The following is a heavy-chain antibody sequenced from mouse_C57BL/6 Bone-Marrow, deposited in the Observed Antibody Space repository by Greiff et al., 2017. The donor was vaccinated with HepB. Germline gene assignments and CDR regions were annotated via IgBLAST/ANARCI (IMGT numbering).Heavy chain of an antibody. D-gene: IGHD6-5*01. Sequence: QVQLQQPGAELVKPGASVKLSCKASGYTFTSYWMHWVKQRPGQGLEWIGMIHPNSGSTNYNEKFKSKATLTVDKSSSTAYMQLSSLTSEDSAVYYCARLRGTTLYYYAMDYWGQGTSVTVSS. CDR1: GYTFTSYW. J-gene: IGHJ4*01. CDR2: IHPNSGST. CDR3: ARLRGTTLYYYAMDY. V-gene: IGHV1-64*01.